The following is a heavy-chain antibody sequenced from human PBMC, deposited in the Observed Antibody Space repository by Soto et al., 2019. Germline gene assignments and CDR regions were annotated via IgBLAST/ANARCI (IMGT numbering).Heavy chain of an antibody. CDR1: GGSISTYY. CDR3: ARDRLIRDYYGSGSYYGFDY. Sequence: QVQLQESGPGLVKPSETLSLTCTVSGGSISTYYWSWIRQPPGKGLEWIGYIYYGGNINYNPSLXXRVTMAVDTSXXQXSXXLSSVTAADTAVYYCARDRLIRDYYGSGSYYGFDYWGQGTLVTVSS. CDR2: IYYGGNI. V-gene: IGHV4-59*01. J-gene: IGHJ4*02. D-gene: IGHD3-10*01.